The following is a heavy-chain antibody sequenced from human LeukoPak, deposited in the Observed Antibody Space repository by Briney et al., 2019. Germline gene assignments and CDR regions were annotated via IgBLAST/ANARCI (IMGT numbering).Heavy chain of an antibody. J-gene: IGHJ4*02. CDR2: ISYDGTNK. CDR1: GFTFSNYD. V-gene: IGHV3-30*18. CDR3: AKDDRGNEAPFDY. Sequence: GGSLRLSCAASGFTFSNYDMHWVRQAPGKGLEWVAVISYDGTNKYYADSVKGRFTISRDNSKNTLHLQMNSLRAEDTAVYYCAKDDRGNEAPFDYWGQGTLVTVSS.